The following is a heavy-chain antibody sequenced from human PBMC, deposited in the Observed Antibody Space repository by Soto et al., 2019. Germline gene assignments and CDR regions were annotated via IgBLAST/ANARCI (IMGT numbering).Heavy chain of an antibody. CDR2: ITGSGQSV. CDR1: GFTFSDYY. V-gene: IGHV3-11*01. Sequence: QVQLVEFGGGLVKPGGSLRLSCVASGFTFSDYYINWIRQASGKGLGWVAYITGSGQSVFYAVFVKGRFTVSRDNSKNSMYLQMDSLRADDTAIYYRARDARYASSWYGLDVWGQGTTVTVSS. J-gene: IGHJ6*02. CDR3: ARDARYASSWYGLDV. D-gene: IGHD6-13*01.